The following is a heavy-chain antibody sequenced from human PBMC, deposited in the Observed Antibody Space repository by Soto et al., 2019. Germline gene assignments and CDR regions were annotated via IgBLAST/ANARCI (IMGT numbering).Heavy chain of an antibody. CDR3: ARRYGSCFDY. V-gene: IGHV4-59*08. J-gene: IGHJ4*02. Sequence: QVQLQESGPGLVKPSETLSLTCTVSGGSISSYYWSWIRQHPGKGLEWIGYIYYSGSTNYNPSLMSRVTISVDTSKNQCALKLSSVTAADTAVYYCARRYGSCFDYWGQGTLVTVSS. D-gene: IGHD5-18*01. CDR2: IYYSGST. CDR1: GGSISSYY.